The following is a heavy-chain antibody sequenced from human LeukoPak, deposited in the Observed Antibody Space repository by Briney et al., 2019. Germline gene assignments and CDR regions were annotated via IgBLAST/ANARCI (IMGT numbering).Heavy chain of an antibody. Sequence: ASVKVSCKXSGYTFISYYIHWVRQAPGQGLEWMGIINPSGGSTSYAQKFQGRVSMTRDTSTSTVYMELSSLRSEDTAVYYCARGYSGYYYYMDVWGKATTVTVSS. CDR1: GYTFISYY. J-gene: IGHJ6*03. CDR3: ARGYSGYYYYMDV. V-gene: IGHV1-46*01. CDR2: INPSGGST. D-gene: IGHD5-12*01.